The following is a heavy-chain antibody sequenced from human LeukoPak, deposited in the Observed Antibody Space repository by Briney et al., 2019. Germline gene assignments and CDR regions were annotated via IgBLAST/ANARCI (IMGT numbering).Heavy chain of an antibody. CDR1: GGSIGSFF. Sequence: SETLSLTCTVSGGSIGSFFWSWIRQPPGKALEWIGYIHYSGSTKYNPSLKSRVTISVDTSENQFSLTSNSVTAADTAVYYCARSRGGYGDYGSWFDPWGQGILVTVSS. D-gene: IGHD3-16*01. CDR2: IHYSGST. V-gene: IGHV4-59*01. CDR3: ARSRGGYGDYGSWFDP. J-gene: IGHJ5*02.